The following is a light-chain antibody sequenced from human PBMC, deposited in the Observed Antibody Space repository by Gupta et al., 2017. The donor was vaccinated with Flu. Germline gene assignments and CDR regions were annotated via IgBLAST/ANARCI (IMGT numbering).Light chain of an antibody. CDR2: LAA. CDR3: MQTQQTVG. Sequence: DIVLTSSPLHLPVIPGEPASISCRSSQRLLHSNGYNDLDWYVQKPGQSPQRLIYLAANRASGVADRFSGSGAGTDFTLKISRVEAEDVGIYDCMQTQQTVGFGPWTKVDIK. J-gene: IGKJ3*01. CDR1: QRLLHSNGYND. V-gene: IGKV2-28*01.